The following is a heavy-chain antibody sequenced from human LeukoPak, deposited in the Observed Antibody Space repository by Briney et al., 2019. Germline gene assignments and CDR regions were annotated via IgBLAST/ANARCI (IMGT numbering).Heavy chain of an antibody. CDR3: ARSRGYSGYDYAKFYFDY. Sequence: SGPTLVNPTQTLTLTCTFSGFSLSTSGMRVSWIRQPPGKALEWLARIDWDDDKFYGTSLKTRLTISKDTSKNQVVLTMTNMDPVDTATYYCARSRGYSGYDYAKFYFDYWGQGTLVTVSS. CDR1: GFSLSTSGMR. J-gene: IGHJ4*02. V-gene: IGHV2-70*04. D-gene: IGHD5-12*01. CDR2: IDWDDDK.